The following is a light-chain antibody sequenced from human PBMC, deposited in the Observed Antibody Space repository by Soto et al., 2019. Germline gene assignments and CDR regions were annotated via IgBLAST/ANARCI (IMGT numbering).Light chain of an antibody. CDR1: QTISRN. CDR3: QQYNIWPPIT. Sequence: IALTQSPGTLSLSPGERATLSCRASQTISRNFLAWYQQKPGQAPRLLIYGASTRATGIPTRFSGSGSGTEFTLTISSLQPEDFAVYYCQQYNIWPPITFGQGTRLEIK. CDR2: GAS. V-gene: IGKV3-15*01. J-gene: IGKJ5*01.